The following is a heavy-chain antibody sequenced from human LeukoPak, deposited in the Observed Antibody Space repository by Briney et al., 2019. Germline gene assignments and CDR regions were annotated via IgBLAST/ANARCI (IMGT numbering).Heavy chain of an antibody. Sequence: PGGSLRLSCAASGFTFSSYAMHWVRQAPGKGLEWVSGISGSGGSTFYADSVKGRFTISRDKSKNTLYLQMNSLRAEDTAVYYCAKTKITLIVVANPNSGALDIWGQGTMVTVSS. J-gene: IGHJ3*02. CDR3: AKTKITLIVVANPNSGALDI. D-gene: IGHD3-22*01. V-gene: IGHV3-23*01. CDR2: ISGSGGST. CDR1: GFTFSSYA.